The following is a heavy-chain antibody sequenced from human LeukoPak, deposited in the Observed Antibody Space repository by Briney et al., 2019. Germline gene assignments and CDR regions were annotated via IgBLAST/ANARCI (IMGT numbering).Heavy chain of an antibody. CDR3: ARVGTDYGDYSGAFDI. CDR2: IYYSGST. Sequence: SETLSLTCTVSGGSISSGGYYWSWIRQHPGKGLGWIGYIYYSGSTYYNPSLKSRVTISVDTSKNQFSLKLSSVTAADTAVYYCARVGTDYGDYSGAFDIWGQGTMVTVSS. V-gene: IGHV4-31*03. D-gene: IGHD4-17*01. CDR1: GGSISSGGYY. J-gene: IGHJ3*02.